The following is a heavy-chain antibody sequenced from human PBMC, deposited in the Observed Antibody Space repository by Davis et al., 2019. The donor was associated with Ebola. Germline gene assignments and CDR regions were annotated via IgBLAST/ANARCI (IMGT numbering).Heavy chain of an antibody. Sequence: GESLKISCAASGFSFSNYAMSWVRQAPGKGLEWVSSIRGSGVSTQYADSVKGRFTISRDNSKNTLYLQMSSLRAEDTAVYYCAKDRRQTGQYDFWSLYYYYYMDVWGKGTTVTVSS. CDR3: AKDRRQTGQYDFWSLYYYYYMDV. CDR2: IRGSGVST. J-gene: IGHJ6*03. V-gene: IGHV3-23*01. D-gene: IGHD3-3*01. CDR1: GFSFSNYA.